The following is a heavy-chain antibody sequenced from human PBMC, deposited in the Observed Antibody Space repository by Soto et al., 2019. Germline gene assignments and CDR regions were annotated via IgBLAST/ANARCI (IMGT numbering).Heavy chain of an antibody. D-gene: IGHD3-3*01. V-gene: IGHV3-11*01. CDR2: ISRSGDII. J-gene: IGHJ3*01. Sequence: QVQLVESGGGLVKPGESLRLSCVASGFSFGDFYMSWVRQAPGKGLEWVSYISRSGDIIYYADSVRGRVSISGDNAKNSLYLQMNSLRAEDTAAYYCARAANVYDFGFDLWGQGTMVTVSS. CDR1: GFSFGDFY. CDR3: ARAANVYDFGFDL.